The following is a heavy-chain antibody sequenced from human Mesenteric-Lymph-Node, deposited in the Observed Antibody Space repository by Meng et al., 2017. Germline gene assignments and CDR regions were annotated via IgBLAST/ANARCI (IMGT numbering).Heavy chain of an antibody. CDR3: ARERMRELGLFDY. V-gene: IGHV4-4*02. J-gene: IGHJ4*02. D-gene: IGHD1-7*01. CDR1: GDSIGNSKW. CDR2: ISNSGKT. Sequence: QLQASGPGLFQPSGTLSLACAVSGDSIGNSKWWSWLRQSPGKGLEWIGEISNSGKTVYSPSLKSRVTISLDKSSNQFSLTLSRVTAADTAMYYCARERMRELGLFDYWGQGTLVTVSS.